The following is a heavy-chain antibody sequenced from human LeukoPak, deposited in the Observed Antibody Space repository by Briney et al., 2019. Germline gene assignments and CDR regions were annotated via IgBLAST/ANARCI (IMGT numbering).Heavy chain of an antibody. CDR1: GFTFPDYD. J-gene: IGHJ5*02. CDR3: ARESWFDP. CDR2: ISNSGNTI. V-gene: IGHV3-48*03. Sequence: GGSLRLSCAASGFTFPDYDMNWVRQAPGKGLEWVSYISNSGNTIYYADSVKGRFTISRDNAKNSLYLQMDSLRTDDTALHYCARESWFDPWDQGTLVTVSS.